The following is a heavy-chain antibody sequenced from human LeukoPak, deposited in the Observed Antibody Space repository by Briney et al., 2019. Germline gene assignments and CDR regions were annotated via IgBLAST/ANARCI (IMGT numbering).Heavy chain of an antibody. CDR2: ISYDGSNK. V-gene: IGHV3-30-3*01. J-gene: IGHJ5*02. CDR1: GFTFSSYA. CDR3: ARGFPAGMVRGVIPWFDP. D-gene: IGHD3-10*01. Sequence: GGSLRLSCAASGFTFSSYAMHWVRRAPGKGLEWVAVISYDGSNKYYADSVKGRFTISRDNSKNTLYLQMNSLRAEDTAVYYCARGFPAGMVRGVIPWFDPWGQGTLVTVSS.